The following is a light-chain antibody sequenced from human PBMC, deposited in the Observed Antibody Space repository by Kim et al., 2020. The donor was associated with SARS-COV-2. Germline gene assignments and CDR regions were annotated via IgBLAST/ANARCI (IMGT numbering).Light chain of an antibody. J-gene: IGKJ5*01. CDR1: QNICNY. CDR2: DAS. V-gene: IGKV1-33*01. Sequence: ASAGDRVTITCQASQNICNYLNWYQQKPGKAPKLLIYDASNLETGVPSRFSGSGSGTDFTLTISSLQPEDIATYYCQQNDSPPVTFGQGTRLEIK. CDR3: QQNDSPPVT.